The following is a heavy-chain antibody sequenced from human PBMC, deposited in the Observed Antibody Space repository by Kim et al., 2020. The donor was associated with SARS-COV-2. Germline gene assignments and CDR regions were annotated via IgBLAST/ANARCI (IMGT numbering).Heavy chain of an antibody. J-gene: IGHJ6*02. CDR3: AKDILGPLYCSGGSCYSALDVYYYYGMDV. CDR1: GFTFDDYA. Sequence: GGSLRLSCAASGFTFDDYAMHWVRQAPGKGLEWVSLISGDGGSTYYADSVKGRFTISRDNSKNSLYLQMNSLRTEDTALYYCAKDILGPLYCSGGSCYSALDVYYYYGMDVWGQGTTVTVSS. CDR2: ISGDGGST. V-gene: IGHV3-43*02. D-gene: IGHD2-15*01.